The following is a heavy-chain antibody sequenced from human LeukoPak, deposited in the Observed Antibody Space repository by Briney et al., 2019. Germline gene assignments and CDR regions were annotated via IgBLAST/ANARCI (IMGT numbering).Heavy chain of an antibody. J-gene: IGHJ6*03. Sequence: SETLSLTCAVYVGSFSGYYWSWIRQPPGKGLEWIGEINHSGSTNYNSSLKSRVTISVDTSKNQFSLKLGSVTAADTAVYYCARGYYGSGSHCCHMDVWGKGTTITVS. CDR1: VGSFSGYY. D-gene: IGHD3-10*01. V-gene: IGHV4-34*01. CDR3: ARGYYGSGSHCCHMDV. CDR2: INHSGST.